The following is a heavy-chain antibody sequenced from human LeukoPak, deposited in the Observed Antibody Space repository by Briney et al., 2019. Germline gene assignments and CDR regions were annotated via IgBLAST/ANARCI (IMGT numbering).Heavy chain of an antibody. V-gene: IGHV3-21*01. J-gene: IGHJ4*02. D-gene: IGHD4-17*01. Sequence: GGSLRLSCVVSGFTFSGYSMNWVRQAPGKGLEWVSSIRSSSSYIYYADSVKGRFIISRDNAKNSLHLQMNSLRAEDTAVYYCARDQYGDYVFDYWGQGTLVTVSS. CDR2: IRSSSSYI. CDR1: GFTFSGYS. CDR3: ARDQYGDYVFDY.